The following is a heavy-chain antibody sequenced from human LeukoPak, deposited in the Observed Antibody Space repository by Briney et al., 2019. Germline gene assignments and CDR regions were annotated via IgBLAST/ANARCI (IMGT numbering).Heavy chain of an antibody. CDR2: MNPNSGNT. CDR3: ARGMVGTRDKRIRYFDY. D-gene: IGHD3-10*01. V-gene: IGHV1-8*01. J-gene: IGHJ4*02. Sequence: ASVKVSCKASGYTFTSYDINWVRQATGQGLEWMGWMNPNSGNTGYAQKFQGRVTMTRNTSISTAYMELSSLRFEDTAVYYCARGMVGTRDKRIRYFDYWGQGTLVTVSS. CDR1: GYTFTSYD.